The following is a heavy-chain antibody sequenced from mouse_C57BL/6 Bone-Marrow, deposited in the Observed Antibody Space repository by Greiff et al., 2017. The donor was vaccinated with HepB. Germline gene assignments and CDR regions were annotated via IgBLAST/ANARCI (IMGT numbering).Heavy chain of an antibody. CDR2: IFPGSGST. J-gene: IGHJ4*01. D-gene: IGHD6-1*01. CDR3: ARHPLCAGDAMDY. V-gene: IGHV1-75*01. Sequence: QVQLQQSGPELVKPGASVKISCKASGYTFTDYYINWVKQRPGQGLEWIGWIFPGSGSTYYNEKFKGKATLTVDKSSSTVYMLLSSLTSEDSAVYFGARHPLCAGDAMDYWGQGTSVTVSS. CDR1: GYTFTDYY.